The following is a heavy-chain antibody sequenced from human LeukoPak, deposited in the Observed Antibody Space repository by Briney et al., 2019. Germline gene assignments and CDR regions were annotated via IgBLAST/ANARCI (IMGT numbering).Heavy chain of an antibody. CDR1: GGSFSGYY. J-gene: IGHJ6*02. CDR3: ARVRYSSSPTYYYGMDV. Sequence: SETLSLTCAVYGGSFSGYYWSWIRQPPGKGLEWIGEINHSGSTNYNPSLKSRVTISVDTSKNQFSLKLSSVTAADTAVCYCARVRYSSSPTYYYGMDVWGQGTTVTVSS. D-gene: IGHD6-13*01. CDR2: INHSGST. V-gene: IGHV4-34*01.